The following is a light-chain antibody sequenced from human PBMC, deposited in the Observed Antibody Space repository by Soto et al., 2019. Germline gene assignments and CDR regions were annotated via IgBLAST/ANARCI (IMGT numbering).Light chain of an antibody. Sequence: IVLTQSPGTLSLSPGVRATLSCRACQSVSISDLAWYQQKPGQAPRLLIYGASSRATGIPDRFSGSGSGTDFTLTISSLEPEDFAVYYCQQRNSWPPTFTFGQGTRLEI. J-gene: IGKJ5*01. CDR2: GAS. V-gene: IGKV3D-20*02. CDR1: QSVSISD. CDR3: QQRNSWPPTFT.